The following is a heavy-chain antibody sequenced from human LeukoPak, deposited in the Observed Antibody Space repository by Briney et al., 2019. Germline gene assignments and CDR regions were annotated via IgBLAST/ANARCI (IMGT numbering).Heavy chain of an antibody. CDR3: ARFNGFHFDY. D-gene: IGHD2-21*01. CDR2: ISSDSGHI. CDR1: GFTFTDYS. Sequence: GGSLTLSCAAAGFTFTDYSMNWVRQAPGKGLEWVSTISSDSGHIYYADSVKGRFTISRDNAKNSLYLQMNSLRAEDTAVYYCARFNGFHFDYWGQGTLVTVSS. V-gene: IGHV3-21*01. J-gene: IGHJ4*02.